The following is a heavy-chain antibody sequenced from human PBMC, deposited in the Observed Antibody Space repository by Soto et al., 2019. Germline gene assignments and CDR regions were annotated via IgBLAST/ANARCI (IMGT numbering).Heavy chain of an antibody. J-gene: IGHJ4*02. V-gene: IGHV1-69*08. CDR3: ARDQEPNSDY. CDR1: GGTFSSYT. Sequence: QVQLVQSGAEVKKPGSSVKVSCKASGGTFSSYTISWVRQAPGQGREWMGRIIPILGIANYAQKFQGRVTITADKSTSTAYMELSSLRSEDTAVYYCARDQEPNSDYWGQGTLVTVSS. CDR2: IIPILGIA.